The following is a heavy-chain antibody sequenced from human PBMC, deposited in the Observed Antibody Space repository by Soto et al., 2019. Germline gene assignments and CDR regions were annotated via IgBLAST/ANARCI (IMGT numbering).Heavy chain of an antibody. V-gene: IGHV4-59*12. CDR1: GGSISSYY. CDR2: IYYSGST. J-gene: IGHJ4*02. D-gene: IGHD4-17*01. CDR3: ARIQIKVTTADY. Sequence: SETLSLTCTVSGGSISSYYWSWIRQPPGKGLEWIGYIYYSGSTNYNPSPKSRVTISVDTSKNQFSLKLSSVTAADTAVYYCARIQIKVTTADYWGQGTLVTVSS.